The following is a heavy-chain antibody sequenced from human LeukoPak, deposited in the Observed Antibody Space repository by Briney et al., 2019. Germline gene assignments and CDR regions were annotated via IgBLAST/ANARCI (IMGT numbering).Heavy chain of an antibody. V-gene: IGHV1-8*01. Sequence: ASVKVSCKASGYTLTSYDINWVRQATGQGLEWMGWINPNSGGTNYAQKFQGRVTMTRDTSISTAYMELSGLRFDDTAVYFCARGPRNDPWGQGTLVTVSS. D-gene: IGHD1-14*01. CDR2: INPNSGGT. CDR1: GYTLTSYD. J-gene: IGHJ5*02. CDR3: ARGPRNDP.